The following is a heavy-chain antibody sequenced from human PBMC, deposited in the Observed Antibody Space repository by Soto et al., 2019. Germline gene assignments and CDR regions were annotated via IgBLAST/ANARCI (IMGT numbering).Heavy chain of an antibody. Sequence: GGSLRLSCAASGFTFSSYGMHWVRQAPGKGLEWVAVISYDGSNKYYADSVKGRFTISRDNSKNTLYLQMNSLRAEDTAVYYCARDPIKVVPADTARDYYYYYGMDVWGQGTTVTVSS. CDR3: ARDPIKVVPADTARDYYYYYGMDV. J-gene: IGHJ6*02. CDR2: ISYDGSNK. D-gene: IGHD2-2*01. CDR1: GFTFSSYG. V-gene: IGHV3-30*03.